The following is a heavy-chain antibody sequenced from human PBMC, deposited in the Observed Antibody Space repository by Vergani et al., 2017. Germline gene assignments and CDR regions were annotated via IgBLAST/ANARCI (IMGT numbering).Heavy chain of an antibody. Sequence: QAQLGQSDSEVKKPGDSVTLSCKTSGYTFVNHPITWVRQAPGQGLEWMGWISPYNRKTLYSQKVEGRVTMTSDTSSSTVFLELRRLTSYDTAIYYCARSQMATNDFDLWGRGTLVTVSS. V-gene: IGHV1-18*04. CDR1: GYTFVNHP. CDR2: ISPYNRKT. J-gene: IGHJ4*02. D-gene: IGHD5-24*01. CDR3: ARSQMATNDFDL.